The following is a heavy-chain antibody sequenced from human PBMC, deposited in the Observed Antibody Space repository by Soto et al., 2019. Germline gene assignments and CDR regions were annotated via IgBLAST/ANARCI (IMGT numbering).Heavy chain of an antibody. J-gene: IGHJ5*02. V-gene: IGHV4-59*11. CDR1: GGSINNHY. CDR2: VYYNGIT. D-gene: IGHD6-13*01. CDR3: ARYSSSQFDP. Sequence: PSETLSLTCTVSGGSINNHYWSWIRQPPGKGLEWLGYVYYNGITNYSTSLKTRLTISKDTSKNQVVLTMTNMDPVDTATYYCARYSSSQFDPWGQGTLVTVSS.